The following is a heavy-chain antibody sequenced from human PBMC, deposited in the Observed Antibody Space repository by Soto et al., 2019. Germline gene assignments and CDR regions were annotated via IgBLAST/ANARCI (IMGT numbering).Heavy chain of an antibody. Sequence: SETLSLTCTVSGGSISSYYWSWIRQPPGKGLEWIGYIYYSGSTNYNPSLKSRVTISVDTSKNQFSLKLNAVTAADTAVYYCARDLWGYCGTDCYPLDVLGQFTTVTVSS. V-gene: IGHV4-59*01. CDR2: IYYSGST. J-gene: IGHJ6*02. CDR1: GGSISSYY. D-gene: IGHD2-21*02. CDR3: ARDLWGYCGTDCYPLDV.